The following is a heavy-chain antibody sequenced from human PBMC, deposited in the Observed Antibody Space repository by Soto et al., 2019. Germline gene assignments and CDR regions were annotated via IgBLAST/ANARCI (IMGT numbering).Heavy chain of an antibody. Sequence: QITLKESGPTLVKPTQTLTLTCTFSGFSLSTSGVGVGWIRQPPGKALEWLALIYWDDDKRYSPSLKSRLTNTKDISKNQVVLTMPNMDPVDTATYYCAHRRIAAAINAFDIWGQGTMVTVSS. D-gene: IGHD6-13*01. J-gene: IGHJ3*02. V-gene: IGHV2-5*02. CDR2: IYWDDDK. CDR3: AHRRIAAAINAFDI. CDR1: GFSLSTSGVG.